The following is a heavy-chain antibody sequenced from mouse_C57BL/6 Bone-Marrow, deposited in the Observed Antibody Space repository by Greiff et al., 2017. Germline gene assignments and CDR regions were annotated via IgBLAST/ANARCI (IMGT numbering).Heavy chain of an antibody. J-gene: IGHJ2*01. CDR3: RTVPDY. CDR1: GYTFTSYW. CDR2: VYPGSGST. Sequence: QVQLQQPGAELVKPGASVKMSCKASGYTFTSYWITWVKQRPGQGLEWIGDVYPGSGSTNYNEKFKSKATLAVDTSSSTAYLQLSSLTAEDSAVYYCRTVPDYGGQGTTLTVTS. V-gene: IGHV1-55*01. D-gene: IGHD1-1*01.